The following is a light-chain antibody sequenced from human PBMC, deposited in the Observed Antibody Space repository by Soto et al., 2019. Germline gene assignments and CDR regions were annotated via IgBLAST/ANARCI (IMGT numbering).Light chain of an antibody. CDR2: RNS. CDR1: ASTIGRNY. CDR3: AAWDDNLSGLYV. Sequence: QSVLTQSPSASGTPGQRVTISCSGSASTIGRNYVYWYQQLPGTAPKLLIYRNSQRPSGVPDRFSGSKSGTSASLANSGLRSEDEADYYCAAWDDNLSGLYVFGAGTKLTVL. V-gene: IGLV1-47*01. J-gene: IGLJ1*01.